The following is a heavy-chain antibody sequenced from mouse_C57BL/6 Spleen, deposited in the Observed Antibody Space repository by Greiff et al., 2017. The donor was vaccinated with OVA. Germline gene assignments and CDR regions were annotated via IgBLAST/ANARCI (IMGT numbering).Heavy chain of an antibody. J-gene: IGHJ3*01. D-gene: IGHD1-1*01. CDR2: IDPENGDT. Sequence: EVKLMESGAELVRPGASVKLSCTASGFNIKDDYMHWVKQRPEQGLEWIGWIDPENGDTAYASKFQGKATITADTSSNTAYMQLSSLTSEDTAVYYCTPRYGSSPWFAYWGQGTLVTVSA. CDR1: GFNIKDDY. CDR3: TPRYGSSPWFAY. V-gene: IGHV14-4*01.